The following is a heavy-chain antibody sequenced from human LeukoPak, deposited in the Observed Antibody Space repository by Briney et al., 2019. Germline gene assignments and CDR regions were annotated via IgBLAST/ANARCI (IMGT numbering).Heavy chain of an antibody. Sequence: GRSLSLSCAASGFILSNYGMHWVRQAPGKGLEWVAIISHDGTNRKYVDSVKGRFTISRDNARNTLYLKLTSLRAEDTAVYYCVRDGGELEADGFDIWGKGTMVTVS. CDR2: ISHDGTNR. J-gene: IGHJ3*02. CDR3: VRDGGELEADGFDI. D-gene: IGHD2-21*01. CDR1: GFILSNYG. V-gene: IGHV3-33*01.